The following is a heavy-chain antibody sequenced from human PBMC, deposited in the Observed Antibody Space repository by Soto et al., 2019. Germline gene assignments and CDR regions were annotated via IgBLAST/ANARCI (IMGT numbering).Heavy chain of an antibody. Sequence: ASVKVSCKASGYTFTSYYMHWVRQAPGQGLEWMGIINPSGGSTSYAQKFQGRVTMTRDTSTSTVYMELSSLRSEDTAVYYCAREPDILTGYRGYCFDYWGQGTLVTVSS. CDR2: INPSGGST. D-gene: IGHD3-9*01. V-gene: IGHV1-46*03. CDR1: GYTFTSYY. J-gene: IGHJ4*02. CDR3: AREPDILTGYRGYCFDY.